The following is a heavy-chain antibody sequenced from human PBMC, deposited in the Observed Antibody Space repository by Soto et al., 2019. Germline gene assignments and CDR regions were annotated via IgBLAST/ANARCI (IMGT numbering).Heavy chain of an antibody. Sequence: GSVKVSCKASGYTFTSYAMHWVRQAPGQRLEWMGWINAGSGNTKYSQKFQGRVTITRDTSASTAYMELSSLRSEDTAVYYCARVGAAAGPYYFDYWGQGTLVTVSS. D-gene: IGHD6-13*01. CDR3: ARVGAAAGPYYFDY. CDR1: GYTFTSYA. J-gene: IGHJ4*02. V-gene: IGHV1-3*01. CDR2: INAGSGNT.